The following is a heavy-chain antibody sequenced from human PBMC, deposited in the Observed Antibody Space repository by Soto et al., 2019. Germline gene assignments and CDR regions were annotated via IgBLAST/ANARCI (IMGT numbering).Heavy chain of an antibody. CDR3: ATSGSIFGVVIQRWFDP. Sequence: EASVKVSCKVSGYPLNELSMHWVRQAPGKGLEWMGGFDPEDGETIYAQKFQGRVTMTEDTSTDTAYMELSSLRSEDTAVYYCATSGSIFGVVIQRWFDPWGQGTLVTVSS. J-gene: IGHJ5*02. CDR1: GYPLNELS. V-gene: IGHV1-24*01. D-gene: IGHD3-3*01. CDR2: FDPEDGET.